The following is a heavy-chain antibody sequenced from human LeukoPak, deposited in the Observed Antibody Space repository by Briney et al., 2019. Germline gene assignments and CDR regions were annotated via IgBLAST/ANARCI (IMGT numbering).Heavy chain of an antibody. J-gene: IGHJ4*02. V-gene: IGHV3-7*01. D-gene: IGHD3-3*01. CDR2: IKQDGSEK. CDR1: GFTFSSYG. CDR3: AKGEAIFGVVSYFDY. Sequence: GGSLRLSCAASGFTFSSYGTHWVRQAPGKGLEWVANIKQDGSEKYYVDSVKGRFTISRDNAKNSLYLQMNSLRAEDTAVYYCAKGEAIFGVVSYFDYWGQGTLVTVSS.